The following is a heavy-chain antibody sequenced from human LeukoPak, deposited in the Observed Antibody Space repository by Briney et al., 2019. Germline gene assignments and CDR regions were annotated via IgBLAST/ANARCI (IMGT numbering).Heavy chain of an antibody. J-gene: IGHJ4*02. Sequence: ASVKVSCKASGYTFTCYGISWVRQAPGQGLEWMGWISAYNGNTNYAQKLQGRVTMTTDTSTSTAYMELRRLRSDDTAVYSCAREIDFWCGFDYWGQGTLVTVSS. D-gene: IGHD3-3*01. CDR3: AREIDFWCGFDY. V-gene: IGHV1-18*01. CDR1: GYTFTCYG. CDR2: ISAYNGNT.